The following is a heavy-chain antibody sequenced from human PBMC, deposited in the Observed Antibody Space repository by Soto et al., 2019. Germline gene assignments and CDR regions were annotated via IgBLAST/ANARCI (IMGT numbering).Heavy chain of an antibody. Sequence: EVQLVESGGGLVQPGGSLRLSCATSGFPFSIYNMNWVRQAPGKGLEWVSSITSSSTTIYYPDSVKGRFTISRDNAKNSLHLQMTSLRVEDTAVYYCARMWSAYDPFDYWGQGTLVTVSS. J-gene: IGHJ4*02. CDR3: ARMWSAYDPFDY. CDR1: GFPFSIYN. CDR2: ITSSSTTI. D-gene: IGHD5-12*01. V-gene: IGHV3-48*01.